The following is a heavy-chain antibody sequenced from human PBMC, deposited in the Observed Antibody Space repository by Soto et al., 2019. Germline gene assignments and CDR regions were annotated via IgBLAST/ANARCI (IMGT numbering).Heavy chain of an antibody. D-gene: IGHD3-22*01. CDR2: IIPIFGTA. CDR3: ARVAYYYDSSGYYLDY. J-gene: IGHJ4*02. Sequence: ASVKVSCKASGGTFSSYAISWVRQAPGQGLEWMGGIIPIFGTANYAQKFQGRVTITADESTSTAYMELSSLRSEDTAVYYCARVAYYYDSSGYYLDYWGQGTLVTVS. V-gene: IGHV1-69*13. CDR1: GGTFSSYA.